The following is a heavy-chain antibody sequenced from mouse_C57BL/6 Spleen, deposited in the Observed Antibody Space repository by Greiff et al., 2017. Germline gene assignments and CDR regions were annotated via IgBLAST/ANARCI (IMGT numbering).Heavy chain of an antibody. CDR1: GYTFTSYT. CDR3: ARELLRTGAMDY. V-gene: IGHV1-4*01. D-gene: IGHD1-1*01. J-gene: IGHJ4*01. Sequence: QVQLKESGAELARPGASVKMSCKASGYTFTSYTMHWVKQRPGQGLEWIGYINPSSGYTKYNQKFKDKATLTADKSSSTAYMQLSSLTSEDSAVYYCARELLRTGAMDYWGQGTSVTVSS. CDR2: INPSSGYT.